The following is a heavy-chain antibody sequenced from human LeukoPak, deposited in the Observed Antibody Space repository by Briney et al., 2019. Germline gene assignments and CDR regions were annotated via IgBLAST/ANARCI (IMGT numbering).Heavy chain of an antibody. D-gene: IGHD3-9*01. CDR3: ATTSYDILTAYSGFDC. V-gene: IGHV3-30-3*01. Sequence: GGSLRLSCAASGFIFSSYSMSWVRQAPGKGLEWVAVISYDGSNKYYADSVKGRFTISRDNSKNTLYLQMNSLRPEDTAVYYCATTSYDILTAYSGFDCWGQGTLVTVSS. CDR2: ISYDGSNK. CDR1: GFIFSSYS. J-gene: IGHJ4*02.